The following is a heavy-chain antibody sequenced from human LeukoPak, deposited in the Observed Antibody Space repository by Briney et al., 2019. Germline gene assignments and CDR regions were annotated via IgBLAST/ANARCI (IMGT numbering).Heavy chain of an antibody. CDR3: ARRLHYFDY. CDR2: IRYSGTT. V-gene: IGHV4-39*01. CDR1: GGSISSTYDH. Sequence: SETLSLTCNVSGGSISSTYDHWDWIRQSPGKGLEWLGSIRYSGTTYYNPSLKGRVTMFVDTSNNQFSLRLRSVAAADTAVYYCARRLHYFDYWGQGSLVTVSS. D-gene: IGHD2-21*02. J-gene: IGHJ4*02.